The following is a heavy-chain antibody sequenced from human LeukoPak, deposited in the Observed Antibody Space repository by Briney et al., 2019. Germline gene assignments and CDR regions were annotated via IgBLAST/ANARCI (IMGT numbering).Heavy chain of an antibody. CDR3: AKDKEMNIVVVPAAIAY. Sequence: PGGSLRLSCAASGFTFSSYAMSWVRQARGEGLGGVSAISGSGGSTYYADSVKGRFTISRDNSKNTLYLQMNSLRAEDTAVYYCAKDKEMNIVVVPAAIAYWGQGTLVTVSS. V-gene: IGHV3-23*01. CDR1: GFTFSSYA. CDR2: ISGSGGST. J-gene: IGHJ4*02. D-gene: IGHD2-2*02.